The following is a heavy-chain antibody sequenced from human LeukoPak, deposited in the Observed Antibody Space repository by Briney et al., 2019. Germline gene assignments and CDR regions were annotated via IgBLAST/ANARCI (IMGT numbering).Heavy chain of an antibody. D-gene: IGHD4-23*01. J-gene: IGHJ4*02. CDR3: ARRWLYFDY. CDR2: INHSGST. Sequence: SETLSLTCAVYGGSFSGYYWSWIRQPPGKGLEWIGEINHSGSTNYNPSLKSRVTISVDTFKNQFSLKLSSVTAADTAVYYCARRWLYFDYWGQGTLVTVSS. V-gene: IGHV4-34*01. CDR1: GGSFSGYY.